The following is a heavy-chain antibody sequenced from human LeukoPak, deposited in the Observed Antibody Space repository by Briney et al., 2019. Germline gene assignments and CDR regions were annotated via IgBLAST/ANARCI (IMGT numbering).Heavy chain of an antibody. CDR2: IYYSGST. CDR1: GGSISSYY. CDR3: ARESWSYASKFHY. J-gene: IGHJ4*02. Sequence: SETLSLTCTVSGGSISSYYWSWIRQPPGKGLEWIGYIYYSGSTNYNPSLKSRVTISVDTSKNQFSLKLSSVTAADTAVYYCARESWSYASKFHYWGQGTLVTVSS. D-gene: IGHD3-16*01. V-gene: IGHV4-59*01.